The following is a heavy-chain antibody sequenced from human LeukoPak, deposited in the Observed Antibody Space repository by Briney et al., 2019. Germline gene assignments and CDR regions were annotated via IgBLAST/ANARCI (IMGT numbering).Heavy chain of an antibody. CDR1: GFTFSSYW. CDR2: IKQDGSEK. D-gene: IGHD6-13*01. CDR3: ARDIDPRYSSSWYDY. J-gene: IGHJ4*02. Sequence: GGSLRLSCAASGFTFSSYWMSWVRQAPGKGLEWVANIKQDGSEKYYVDSVKGRFTISRDSAKNSLYLQMNSLRAEDTAVYYCARDIDPRYSSSWYDYWGQGTLVTVSS. V-gene: IGHV3-7*01.